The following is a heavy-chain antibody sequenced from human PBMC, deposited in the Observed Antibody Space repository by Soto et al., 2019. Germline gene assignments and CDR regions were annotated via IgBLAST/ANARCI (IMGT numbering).Heavy chain of an antibody. D-gene: IGHD4-17*01. V-gene: IGHV2-5*02. CDR2: IYWDDDK. CDR3: AHTDYGDYLGGWFDP. Sequence: SGPTLVNPTQTLTLTCTFSGFSLSTSGVGVGWISQPPGKALEWLTVIYWDDDKRYSPSLKSRLTITKDTSKNQVVLTMTDMDPVDTATYYCAHTDYGDYLGGWFDPWGQGTVVTVSS. CDR1: GFSLSTSGVG. J-gene: IGHJ5*02.